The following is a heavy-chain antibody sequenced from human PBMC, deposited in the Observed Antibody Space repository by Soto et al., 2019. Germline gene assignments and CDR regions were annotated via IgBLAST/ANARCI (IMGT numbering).Heavy chain of an antibody. V-gene: IGHV1-2*04. CDR2: INPNSGGT. Sequence: ASVWVSCKASGYTFTGYYMHWVRQAPGQGLEWMGWINPNSGGTNYAQKFQGWVTMTRDTSISTAYMELSRLRSDDTAVYYCARAGDTALYYYYYGMDVWGQGTTVTVSS. CDR3: ARAGDTALYYYYYGMDV. CDR1: GYTFTGYY. J-gene: IGHJ6*02. D-gene: IGHD5-18*01.